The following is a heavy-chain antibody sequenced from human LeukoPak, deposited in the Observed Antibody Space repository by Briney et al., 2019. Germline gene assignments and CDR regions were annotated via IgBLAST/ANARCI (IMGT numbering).Heavy chain of an antibody. CDR3: AHSMRVVTANDAFDI. J-gene: IGHJ3*02. CDR1: GFSLSTSGVG. V-gene: IGHV2-5*02. CDR2: IYWDDDK. Sequence: SGPTLVKPTQTLTLTCTFSGFSLSTSGVGVCWIRQPPGKALEWLALIYWDDDKRYSPSLKSRLTITKDTSKNQVVLTMTNMDPVDTATYYCAHSMRVVTANDAFDIWGQGTMVTVSS. D-gene: IGHD2-21*02.